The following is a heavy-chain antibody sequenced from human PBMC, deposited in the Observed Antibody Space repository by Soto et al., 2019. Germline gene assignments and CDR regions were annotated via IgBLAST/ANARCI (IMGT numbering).Heavy chain of an antibody. CDR2: IWYDGSNK. V-gene: IGHV3-33*01. D-gene: IGHD6-19*01. CDR1: GFTFSSYG. J-gene: IGHJ4*02. CDR3: ARALTLAVAAPFDY. Sequence: PGGSLRLSCAASGFTFSSYGMHWVRQAPGKGLEWVAVIWYDGSNKYYADSVKGRFTISRDNSKNTLYLQMNSLRAEDTAVYYCARALTLAVAAPFDYWGQGTLVTVSS.